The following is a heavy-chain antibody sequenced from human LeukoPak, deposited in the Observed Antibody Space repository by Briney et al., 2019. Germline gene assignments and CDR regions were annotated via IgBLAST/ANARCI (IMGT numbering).Heavy chain of an antibody. CDR3: AKDSYYDSSRTYYYYMDV. CDR1: GFTISSYG. D-gene: IGHD3-22*01. CDR2: IRYDGSNK. Sequence: GGSLRLSCVVSGFTISSYGMHWVRQAPGKGLEWVAFIRYDGSNKYYADSVKGRFTISRDNSKNTLYLQMNSLRAEDTAVYYCAKDSYYDSSRTYYYYMDVWGKGTTVTISS. J-gene: IGHJ6*03. V-gene: IGHV3-30*02.